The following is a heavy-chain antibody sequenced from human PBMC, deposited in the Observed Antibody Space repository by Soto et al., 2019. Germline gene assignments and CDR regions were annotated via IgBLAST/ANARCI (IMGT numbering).Heavy chain of an antibody. V-gene: IGHV3-23*01. Sequence: GGSLRLSCAASGFTFSSYAVTWVRQAPEKGLEWVSTISGGGDRTYFADSVKGRFTISRDNSKNTVYLQMNRLGAEDTAIYYCAKAGCTTTSCFSSYYAMDVWGQGTTVTVSS. CDR3: AKAGCTTTSCFSSYYAMDV. D-gene: IGHD2-2*01. CDR1: GFTFSSYA. CDR2: ISGGGDRT. J-gene: IGHJ6*02.